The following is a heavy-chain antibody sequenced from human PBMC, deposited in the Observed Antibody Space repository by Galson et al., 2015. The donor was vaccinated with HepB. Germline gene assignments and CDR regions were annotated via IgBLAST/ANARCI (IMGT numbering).Heavy chain of an antibody. CDR1: GYTFTSYD. V-gene: IGHV1-8*01. CDR2: MNPNSGNT. Sequence: SVKVSCKASGYTFTSYDINWVRQATGQGLEWMGWMNPNSGNTGYAQKFQGRVTMTRNTSISTAYMELSSLRSEDTAVYYCARGDSNPYYYYYYMDVWGKGTTVTVSS. CDR3: ARGDSNPYYYYYYMDV. J-gene: IGHJ6*03. D-gene: IGHD4-11*01.